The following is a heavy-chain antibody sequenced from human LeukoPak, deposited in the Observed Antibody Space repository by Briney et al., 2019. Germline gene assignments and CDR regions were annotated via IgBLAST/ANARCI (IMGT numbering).Heavy chain of an antibody. J-gene: IGHJ4*02. D-gene: IGHD6-19*01. CDR2: IYHSGST. CDR1: GYSISSGYY. V-gene: IGHV4-38-2*02. CDR3: ARGRSSGWYEDY. Sequence: PSETLSLTCTVSGYSISSGYYWGWIRQPPGKGLEWIGSIYHSGSTYYNPSLKSRVTISVDTSKNQFSLKLSSVTAADTAVYYCARGRSSGWYEDYWGQGTLVTVSS.